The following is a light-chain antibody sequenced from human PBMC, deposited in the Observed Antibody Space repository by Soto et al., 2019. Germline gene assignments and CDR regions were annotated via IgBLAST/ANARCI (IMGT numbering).Light chain of an antibody. CDR1: YSDIGAYNY. V-gene: IGLV2-8*01. CDR2: EVS. Sequence: QSALTQPPSASGSPGQSVTIPCTGTYSDIGAYNYVSWYQQRPGEAPKIIIYEVSKRPSGVPDRMFASKSRNKACLTVSGLQAYDEANYYCSSFIGPKSFVSGTGT. J-gene: IGLJ1*01. CDR3: SSFIGPKSFV.